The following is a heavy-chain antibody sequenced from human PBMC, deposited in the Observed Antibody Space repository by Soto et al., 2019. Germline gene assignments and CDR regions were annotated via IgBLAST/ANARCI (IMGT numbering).Heavy chain of an antibody. CDR2: IDYSGNT. J-gene: IGHJ4*02. D-gene: IGHD2-2*01. CDR3: ARYCSSTRCLNFDY. Sequence: PSEPLSPTCTVSGGSLSSGNYYWSWIRQPPGKGLEWIGYIDYSGNTFYNPSLKSRLAMSVDTSKNQFSLRLTSVTAADTAVYFCARYCSSTRCLNFDYWGQGSPVTVSS. V-gene: IGHV4-30-4*02. CDR1: GGSLSSGNYY.